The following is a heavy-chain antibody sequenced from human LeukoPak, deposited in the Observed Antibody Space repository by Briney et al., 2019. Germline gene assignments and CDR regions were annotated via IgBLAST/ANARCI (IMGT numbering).Heavy chain of an antibody. D-gene: IGHD3-10*01. Sequence: PGGSLRLSCAASGFTVSDFWLYWVRQAPGKGLVCISRLSSDGTNTRYADPVRGRFTVSRDNAKNTLYLQMNSLRADDTAVYYCAREGTASIDYWGQGTLVTVSS. CDR2: LSSDGTNT. V-gene: IGHV3-74*01. CDR3: AREGTASIDY. CDR1: GFTVSDFW. J-gene: IGHJ4*02.